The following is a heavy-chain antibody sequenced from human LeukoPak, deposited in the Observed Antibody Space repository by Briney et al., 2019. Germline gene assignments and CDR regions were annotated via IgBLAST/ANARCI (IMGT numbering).Heavy chain of an antibody. J-gene: IGHJ4*02. CDR3: ARDPLYCSGGSCYFGGYYFDY. D-gene: IGHD2-15*01. CDR1: GLTFSSDS. V-gene: IGHV3-21*01. CDR2: ISSSSSYI. Sequence: PGGALRLSCAASGLTFSSDSMTSGPQAPGKGLEWVSSISSSSSYIYYADSVKGRFTISRDNAKNSLYLQMNSLRAEDTAVYYCARDPLYCSGGSCYFGGYYFDYWGQGTLVTVSS.